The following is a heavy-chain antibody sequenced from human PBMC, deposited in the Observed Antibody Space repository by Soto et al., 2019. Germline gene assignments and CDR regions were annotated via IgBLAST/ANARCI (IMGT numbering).Heavy chain of an antibody. CDR1: GFTFSDYY. Sequence: PGGSLRLSCAASGFTFSDYYMSWIRQAPGKGLEWVSYISSSSSYTNYADSVKGRFTISRDNAKNSLYLQMNSLRAEDTAVYYCARGGVGFGQPSDYWGQGTLVTVSS. CDR3: ARGGVGFGQPSDY. CDR2: ISSSSSYT. J-gene: IGHJ4*02. V-gene: IGHV3-11*05. D-gene: IGHD3-10*01.